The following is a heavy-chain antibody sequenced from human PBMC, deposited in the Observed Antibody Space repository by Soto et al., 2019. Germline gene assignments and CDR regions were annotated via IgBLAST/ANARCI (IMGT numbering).Heavy chain of an antibody. CDR3: SGCSGGACHQNYGMDV. D-gene: IGHD2-15*01. CDR1: GFTFSSCT. J-gene: IGHJ6*02. Sequence: EVQLVESGGGLVKPGGSLRLSCAVSGFTFSSCTMNWVRQAPGKGLEWVSSISPSTSHIYYADSVKGRFTISRDNAKNPLFRQMNSLRAEDTAVYYCSGCSGGACHQNYGMDVWGQGTTVTVSS. V-gene: IGHV3-21*01. CDR2: ISPSTSHI.